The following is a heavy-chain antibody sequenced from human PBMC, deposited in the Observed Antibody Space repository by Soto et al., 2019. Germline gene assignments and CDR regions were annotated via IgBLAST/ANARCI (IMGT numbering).Heavy chain of an antibody. D-gene: IGHD3-22*01. CDR1: GFTFSHYA. V-gene: IGHV3-30-3*02. J-gene: IGHJ4*02. CDR2: ISYDGTKS. Sequence: QVHLVESGGGVVQPGRSLRLSCEASGFTFSHYAMHWVRQAPGKGLEWVAVISYDGTKSFYAKSVKGRFTISRDTSKNTLDLQLNSLGADDTAVYYCVKDREYYYDNSGYYNFDYWGQGTLVTVSS. CDR3: VKDREYYYDNSGYYNFDY.